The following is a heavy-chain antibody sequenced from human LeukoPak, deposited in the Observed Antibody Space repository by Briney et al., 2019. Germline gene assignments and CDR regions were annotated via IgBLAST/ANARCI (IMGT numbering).Heavy chain of an antibody. J-gene: IGHJ4*02. CDR3: ARDGSSSSIDY. CDR2: IYYSGST. CDR1: GGSISSYY. D-gene: IGHD6-6*01. V-gene: IGHV4-59*12. Sequence: SETLSLTCTVSGGSISSYYWSWIRQPPGKGLEWIGYIYYSGSTYYNPSLKSRVTISVDTSKNQFSLKLSSVTAADTAVYYCARDGSSSSIDYWGQGTLVTVSS.